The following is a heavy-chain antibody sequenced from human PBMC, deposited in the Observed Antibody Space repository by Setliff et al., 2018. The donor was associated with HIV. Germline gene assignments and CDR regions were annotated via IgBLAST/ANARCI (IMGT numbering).Heavy chain of an antibody. CDR1: NGSLGAHF. J-gene: IGHJ4*02. CDR2: INGNTNT. D-gene: IGHD4-17*01. Sequence: SETLSLTCAVYNGSLGAHFWTWIRQPPGKGLEWIGNINGNTNTNYNPSLQSRVSMSMDTSKNQFSLKLRSVTAADTALYYCASHLVISTGGVFDYWGQGNLVTVSS. CDR3: ASHLVISTGGVFDY. V-gene: IGHV4-34*01.